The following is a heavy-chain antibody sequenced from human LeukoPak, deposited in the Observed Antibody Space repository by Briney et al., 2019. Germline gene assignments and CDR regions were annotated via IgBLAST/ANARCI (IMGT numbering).Heavy chain of an antibody. CDR1: GGSISSGSYY. CDR3: ARDSYQGFDI. D-gene: IGHD1-26*01. V-gene: IGHV4-61*02. J-gene: IGHJ3*02. Sequence: PSETLSLTCTVSGGSISSGSYYWSWIRQPAGKGLEWIGRIYTSGSTNYNPSLKSRVTISVDTSKNQFSLKLSSVTAADTAVYYCARDSYQGFDIWGQGTMVTVSS. CDR2: IYTSGST.